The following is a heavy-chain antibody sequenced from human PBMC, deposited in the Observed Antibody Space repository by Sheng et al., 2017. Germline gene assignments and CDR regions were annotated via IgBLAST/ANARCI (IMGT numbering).Heavy chain of an antibody. D-gene: IGHD3-22*01. Sequence: EVQLLESGGGLVQPGGSLRLSCAASGFTFSDYAMSWVRQAPGKGLEWVSGISGSGTNTHLADSVKGRFTVSRDNSKNTLFLQMKSLRAEDTAVYYCASPGADYSVSNGYYVRDYYYYYVDVWGKGTTVTVSS. CDR1: GFTFSDYA. CDR3: ASPGADYSVSNGYYVRDYYYYYVDV. CDR2: ISGSGTNT. V-gene: IGHV3-23*01. J-gene: IGHJ6*03.